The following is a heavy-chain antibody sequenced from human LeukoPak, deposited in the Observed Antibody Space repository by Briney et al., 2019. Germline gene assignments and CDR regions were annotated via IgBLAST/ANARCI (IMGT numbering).Heavy chain of an antibody. CDR2: ISSSSSTI. J-gene: IGHJ4*02. D-gene: IGHD5-18*01. CDR3: ARTRHSYRFMFDY. V-gene: IGHV3-48*04. CDR1: GFTFSSYS. Sequence: GGSLRLFCAASGFTFSSYSLNWVRQARGKGLEWVSYISSSSSTIYYADFVKGRFTISRENAKNSLHLQENSLRGEDTAVYYCARTRHSYRFMFDYWGRGTLVTVSS.